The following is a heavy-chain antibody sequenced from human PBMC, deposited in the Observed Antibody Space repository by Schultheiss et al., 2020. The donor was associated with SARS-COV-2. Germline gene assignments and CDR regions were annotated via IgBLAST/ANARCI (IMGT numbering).Heavy chain of an antibody. J-gene: IGHJ6*02. CDR3: ARDLNSGYEYFHYYGMDV. Sequence: GGSLRLSCAASGFTFSNYWMSWVRQVPGKGLEWVANIKQDGSEKYSVDSVRGRFTISRDNARNSLYLQMNSLRAEDTAVYYCARDLNSGYEYFHYYGMDVWGQGTTVTVSS. V-gene: IGHV3-7*03. CDR2: IKQDGSEK. CDR1: GFTFSNYW. D-gene: IGHD5-12*01.